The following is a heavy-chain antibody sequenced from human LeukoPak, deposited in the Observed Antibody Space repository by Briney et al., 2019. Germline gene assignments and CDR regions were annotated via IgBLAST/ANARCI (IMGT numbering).Heavy chain of an antibody. CDR2: VSSSAGTI. D-gene: IGHD2-21*02. CDR3: ARDKILLAYCGGACYVNAFDN. CDR1: VLTLSNYE. J-gene: IGHJ3*02. Sequence: GGSLRLACAGSVLTLSNYEITSVRQAPGKGLEWVSYVSSSAGTINYAYSVKDRFTISSDNAKNSLYLQMDSLGAEDTAVYYCARDKILLAYCGGACYVNAFDNWGQGTMVTVSS. V-gene: IGHV3-48*03.